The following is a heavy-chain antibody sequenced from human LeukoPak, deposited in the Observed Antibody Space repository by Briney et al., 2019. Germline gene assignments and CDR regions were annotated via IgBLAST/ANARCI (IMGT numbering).Heavy chain of an antibody. CDR2: INHSGST. CDR3: ARGGDTAMPGFDY. V-gene: IGHV4-34*01. D-gene: IGHD5-18*01. CDR1: GGSFSGYY. J-gene: IGHJ4*02. Sequence: ETLSLTCAVYGGSFSGYYWSWIRQPPGKGLEWIGEINHSGSTNYNPSLKSRVTISVDTSKNQFSLKLSSVTAADMAVYYCARGGDTAMPGFDYWGQGTLVTVSS.